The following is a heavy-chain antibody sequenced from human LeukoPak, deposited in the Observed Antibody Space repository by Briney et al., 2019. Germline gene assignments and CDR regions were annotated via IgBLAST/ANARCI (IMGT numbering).Heavy chain of an antibody. J-gene: IGHJ4*02. CDR2: FDPEDGET. CDR3: ASNIVVVVAATSGASTSLDY. Sequence: ASVKVSCKVSGYTLTELSMHWVRQSPGKGLEWMGGFDPEDGETIYAHKFQGRVTMTEDTSTDTAYMELSSLRSEDTAVYYCASNIVVVVAATSGASTSLDYWGQGTLVTVSS. V-gene: IGHV1-24*01. CDR1: GYTLTELS. D-gene: IGHD2-15*01.